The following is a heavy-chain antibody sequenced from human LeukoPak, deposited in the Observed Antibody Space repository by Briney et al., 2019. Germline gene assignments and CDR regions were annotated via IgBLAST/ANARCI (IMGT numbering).Heavy chain of an antibody. Sequence: PSETLSLTCTVSGGSISSSSYYWGWIRQPPGKGLEWIGSIYYSGSTYYNPSLKSRVTISVDTSKNQFSLKLSSVTAADTAVYYCAGDVIAAAGTMGFDYWGQGTLVTVSS. V-gene: IGHV4-39*02. J-gene: IGHJ4*02. CDR3: AGDVIAAAGTMGFDY. D-gene: IGHD6-13*01. CDR2: IYYSGST. CDR1: GGSISSSSYY.